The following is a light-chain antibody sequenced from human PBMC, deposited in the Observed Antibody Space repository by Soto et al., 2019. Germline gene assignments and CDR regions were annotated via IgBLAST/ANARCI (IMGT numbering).Light chain of an antibody. V-gene: IGLV9-49*01. CDR2: VGTGGIVG. Sequence: QSVLTQPPSASASLGASVTLTCTLSSGYSNYKVDWYQQRPGKGPRFVMRVGTGGIVGSKGDGIPDRFSVLCSGLNRYLTIKNIQEEDEGDYHCGADHGSGSNFVSVVFGGGTKLTVL. CDR3: GADHGSGSNFVSVV. CDR1: SGYSNYK. J-gene: IGLJ2*01.